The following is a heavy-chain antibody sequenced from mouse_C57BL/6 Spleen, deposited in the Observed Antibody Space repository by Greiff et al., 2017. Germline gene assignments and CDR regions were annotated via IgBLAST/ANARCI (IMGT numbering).Heavy chain of an antibody. CDR3: AREGGNYGFAY. CDR2: IDPSDSET. J-gene: IGHJ3*01. CDR1: GYTFTSYW. V-gene: IGHV1-52*01. Sequence: VQLQQSGAELVRPGSSVKLSCKASGYTFTSYWMHWVKQRPIQGLEWIGNIDPSDSETHYNQKFKDKATLTVDKSSSTAYMQLSSLTSEDSAVYYCAREGGNYGFAYWGQGTLVTVSA. D-gene: IGHD2-1*01.